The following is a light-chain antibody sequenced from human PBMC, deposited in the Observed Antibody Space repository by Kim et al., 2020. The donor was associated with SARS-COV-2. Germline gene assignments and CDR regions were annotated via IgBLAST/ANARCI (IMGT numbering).Light chain of an antibody. Sequence: QPVLTQPPSASGSPGQSVTISCTGTSSDVGGYNYVSWYQHHPDKAPKLMIYEVNKRPSGVPDRFSGSKSGNTASLTVSGLQAEDEADYYCSSYAGSSSYVVFGGGTQLTVL. CDR2: EVN. J-gene: IGLJ2*01. V-gene: IGLV2-8*01. CDR3: SSYAGSSSYVV. CDR1: SSDVGGYNY.